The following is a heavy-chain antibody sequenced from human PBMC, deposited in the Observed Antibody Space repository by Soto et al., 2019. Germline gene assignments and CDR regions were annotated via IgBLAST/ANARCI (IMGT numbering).Heavy chain of an antibody. J-gene: IGHJ4*02. Sequence: SETLSLTCAVSGDSISSGGFSWSWIRQPPGKGLEWIGYIYHSGTSFYNPSLKSRVTISVDGSKNQFSLKVKSVTAADTAVYYCSRGRLVPAVNFDYWGRGTLVTVSS. V-gene: IGHV4-30-2*01. D-gene: IGHD2-2*01. CDR2: IYHSGTS. CDR3: SRGRLVPAVNFDY. CDR1: GDSISSGGFS.